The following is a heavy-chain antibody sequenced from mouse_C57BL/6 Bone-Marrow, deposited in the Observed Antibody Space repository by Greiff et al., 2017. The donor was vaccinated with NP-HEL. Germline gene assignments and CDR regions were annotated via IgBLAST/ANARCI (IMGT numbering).Heavy chain of an antibody. J-gene: IGHJ1*03. Sequence: EVQLQQSGPVLVKPGASVKMSCKASGYTFTDYYMNWVKQSHGKSLEWIGVINPYNGGTSYNQKFKGKATLTVDKSSSTAYMELNSLTSEDSAVYYCAPIYYYGSSYLWYFDVWGTGTTVTVSS. V-gene: IGHV1-19*01. CDR3: APIYYYGSSYLWYFDV. CDR2: INPYNGGT. D-gene: IGHD1-1*01. CDR1: GYTFTDYY.